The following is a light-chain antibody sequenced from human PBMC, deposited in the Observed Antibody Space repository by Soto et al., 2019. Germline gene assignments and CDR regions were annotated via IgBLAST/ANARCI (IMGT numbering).Light chain of an antibody. CDR1: QSISSW. Sequence: DIQVTQSPSTLSASVGDRFTITCRASQSISSWLAWYQQKPGKAPKLLIYDASSLESGVPSRFSGSGSGTEFTLTISSLQPDDFATYYCQQYNSYSRTSGQGTKVDIK. CDR3: QQYNSYSRT. CDR2: DAS. J-gene: IGKJ1*01. V-gene: IGKV1-5*01.